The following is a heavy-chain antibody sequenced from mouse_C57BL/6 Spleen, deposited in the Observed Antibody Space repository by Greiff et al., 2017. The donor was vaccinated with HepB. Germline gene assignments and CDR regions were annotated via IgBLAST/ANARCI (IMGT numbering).Heavy chain of an antibody. CDR3: ARRGYYSNDLAWFAY. CDR2: IDPSDSYT. Sequence: QVQLQQPGAELVKPGASVKLSCKASGYTFTSYWMQWVKQRPGQGLEWIGEIDPSDSYTNYNQKFKGKATLTVDTSSSTAYMQLSSLTSEDSAVYYCARRGYYSNDLAWFAYWGQGTLVTVSA. V-gene: IGHV1-50*01. J-gene: IGHJ3*01. D-gene: IGHD2-5*01. CDR1: GYTFTSYW.